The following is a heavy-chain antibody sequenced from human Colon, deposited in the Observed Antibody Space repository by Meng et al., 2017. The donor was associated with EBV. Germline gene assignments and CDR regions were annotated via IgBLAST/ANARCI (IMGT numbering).Heavy chain of an antibody. CDR1: GGSVRSGGYY. J-gene: IGHJ4*02. D-gene: IGHD6-19*01. CDR3: ARVSSGWDYFDY. V-gene: IGHV4-31*03. Sequence: LQESGPGLVKPSQTLSLTCTVSGGSVRSGGYYWTWIRQHPGKGLEWFGHIYYSGSTFYNPSLKRRVIISIDTSKNQFSLNLRSVTAADTAVYYCARVSSGWDYFDYWGQGTLVTVSS. CDR2: IYYSGST.